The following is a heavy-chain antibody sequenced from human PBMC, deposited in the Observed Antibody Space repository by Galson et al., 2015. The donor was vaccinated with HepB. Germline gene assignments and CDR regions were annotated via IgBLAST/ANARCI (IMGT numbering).Heavy chain of an antibody. V-gene: IGHV3-23*01. CDR3: AKAVPTRGYYYYYGMDV. Sequence: SLRLSCAASGFTFSSYAMSWVRQAPGKGLEWVSAISGSGGSTYYADSVKGRFTISRDNSKNTLYLQMNSLRAEDTAVYYCAKAVPTRGYYYYYGMDVWGQGTTVTVSS. D-gene: IGHD1-26*01. CDR2: ISGSGGST. CDR1: GFTFSSYA. J-gene: IGHJ6*02.